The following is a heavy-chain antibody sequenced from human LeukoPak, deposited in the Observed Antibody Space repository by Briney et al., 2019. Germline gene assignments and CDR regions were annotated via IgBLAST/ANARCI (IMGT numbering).Heavy chain of an antibody. J-gene: IGHJ4*02. Sequence: SETLSLTCAVYGGSFSGYYWNWIRQPPGKGLEWIGEINHSGSTNYNPSLKSRVTISVDTSKNQFSLKLSSVTAADTAVYYCARNSHYYDSSGFNYWGRGSLVTVSS. V-gene: IGHV4-34*01. CDR1: GGSFSGYY. CDR3: ARNSHYYDSSGFNY. CDR2: INHSGST. D-gene: IGHD3-22*01.